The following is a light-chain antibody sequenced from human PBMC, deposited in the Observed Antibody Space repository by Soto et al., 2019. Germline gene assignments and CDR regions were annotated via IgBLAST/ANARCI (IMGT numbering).Light chain of an antibody. V-gene: IGKV1-13*02. CDR1: QGISSA. CDR3: QQFNTYPS. CDR2: DAS. J-gene: IGKJ4*01. Sequence: AIQVTQSPSSLSASVGDRVTITCRASQGISSALAWYQQKPGKAPKLLIYDASSLESGVPSRFSGSGSGTDFTLTISSLQPEDFASYYCQQFNTYPSFGGGTKVEIK.